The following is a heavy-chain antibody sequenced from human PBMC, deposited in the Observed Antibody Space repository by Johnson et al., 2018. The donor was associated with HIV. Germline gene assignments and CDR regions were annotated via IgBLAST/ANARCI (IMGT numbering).Heavy chain of an antibody. CDR1: GFTFSSYG. J-gene: IGHJ3*02. Sequence: QMQLVEFGGGVVQPGRSLRLSCAASGFTFSSYGMHWVRQAPGKGLEWVAVIWYDGSNKYYADSVKGRFTVSRDNYKNTLYLQMNSLRGEDTAVYYCAKVHSSSSNGFDIWGQGTMVTVSS. V-gene: IGHV3-33*06. CDR2: IWYDGSNK. CDR3: AKVHSSSSNGFDI. D-gene: IGHD6-6*01.